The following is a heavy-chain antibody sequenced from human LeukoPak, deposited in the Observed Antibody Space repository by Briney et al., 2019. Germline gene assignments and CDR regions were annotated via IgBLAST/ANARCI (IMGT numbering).Heavy chain of an antibody. D-gene: IGHD6-19*01. CDR1: GGSFSGYY. V-gene: IGHV4-34*01. CDR2: INHSGST. Sequence: ETLSLTCAVYGGSFSGYYWSWIRQPPGKGLEWIGEINHSGSTNYNPSLKSRVTISVDTSKNQFSLKLSSVTAADTAVYYRARVAIAVAGTRSPPDYWGQGTLVTVSS. J-gene: IGHJ4*02. CDR3: ARVAIAVAGTRSPPDY.